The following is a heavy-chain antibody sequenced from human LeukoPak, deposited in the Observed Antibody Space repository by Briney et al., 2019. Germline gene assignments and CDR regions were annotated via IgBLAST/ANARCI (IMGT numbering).Heavy chain of an antibody. V-gene: IGHV4-59*08. CDR1: GGSISSYY. CDR2: IYYSGST. CDR3: ARGYYDYVWGSYRSAPPFDY. Sequence: SETLSLTCTVSGGSISSYYWSWIRQPPGKGLEWIGYIYYSGSTNYNPSLKSRVTISVDTSKNQFSLKLSSVTAADTAVYYCARGYYDYVWGSYRSAPPFDYWGQGTLVTVSS. D-gene: IGHD3-16*02. J-gene: IGHJ4*02.